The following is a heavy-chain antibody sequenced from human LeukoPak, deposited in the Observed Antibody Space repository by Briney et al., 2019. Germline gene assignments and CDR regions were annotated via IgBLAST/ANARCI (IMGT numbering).Heavy chain of an antibody. V-gene: IGHV4-39*01. CDR3: ARGSALSYFDY. Sequence: SETLSLTCTVSGGSISSSSYYWGWIRQPPGKGLEWIGSIYYSGSTYYNPSLKSRVTISVDTSKNQFSLQLNSVTPEDTAVYYCARGSALSYFDYWGQGTLVTVSS. CDR1: GGSISSSSYY. D-gene: IGHD6-19*01. J-gene: IGHJ4*02. CDR2: IYYSGST.